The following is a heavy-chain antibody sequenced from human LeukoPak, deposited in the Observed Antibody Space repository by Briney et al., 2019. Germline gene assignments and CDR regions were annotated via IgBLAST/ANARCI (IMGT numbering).Heavy chain of an antibody. CDR1: GGSFSGYY. J-gene: IGHJ4*02. V-gene: IGHV4-34*01. CDR2: INHSGST. D-gene: IGHD2-2*01. CDR3: ARGDDARSVVPAAYYFDY. Sequence: PSETLSLACAVYGGSFSGYYWSWIRQAPGKGPEWIGEINHSGSTNYNPSLKSRVTISVDTSKNQFSLKLSSVTAADTAVYYCARGDDARSVVPAAYYFDYWGQGTLVTVSS.